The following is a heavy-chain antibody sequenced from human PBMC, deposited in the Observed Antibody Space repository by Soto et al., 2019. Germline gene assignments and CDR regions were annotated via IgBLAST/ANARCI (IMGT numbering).Heavy chain of an antibody. CDR2: IYYSGST. J-gene: IGHJ4*02. V-gene: IGHV4-30-4*01. D-gene: IGHD6-6*01. CDR1: GGSISSGDYY. CDR3: TKSIAARANFDY. Sequence: SSETLSLTCTVSGGSISSGDYYWSWIRQPPGKGLEWIGYIYYSGSTYYNPSLKSRVTISVDTSKNQFSLKLSSVTAADTAVYYCTKSIAARANFDYWGQGTLVTVSS.